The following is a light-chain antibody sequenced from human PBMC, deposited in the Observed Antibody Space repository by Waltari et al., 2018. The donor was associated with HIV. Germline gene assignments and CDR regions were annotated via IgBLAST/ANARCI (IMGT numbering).Light chain of an antibody. Sequence: DIVVTKSPDSLAVSLGERATINCKSSQSLIHYSNYNNYLAWYQQKPGQPPKLLIYWASTRAAGVPDRFNGSGSGTDFSLTITSLQAEDVAVYYCQQYSSPPRTFGQGTKVEIK. CDR3: QQYSSPPRT. CDR2: WAS. V-gene: IGKV4-1*01. CDR1: QSLIHYSNYNNY. J-gene: IGKJ1*01.